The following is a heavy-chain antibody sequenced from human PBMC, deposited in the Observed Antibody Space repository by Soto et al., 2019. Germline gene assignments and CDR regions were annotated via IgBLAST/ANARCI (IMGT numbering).Heavy chain of an antibody. V-gene: IGHV1-46*03. CDR1: GYTFTSYY. D-gene: IGHD5-18*01. Sequence: ASVKVSCKASGYTFTSYYMHWVRQAPGQGLEWMGIINPSGGSTSYAQKFQGRATMTRDTSTSTVYMELSSLRSEDTAVYYCARDREGGYSYGSFQHWGQGTLVTVSS. J-gene: IGHJ1*01. CDR3: ARDREGGYSYGSFQH. CDR2: INPSGGST.